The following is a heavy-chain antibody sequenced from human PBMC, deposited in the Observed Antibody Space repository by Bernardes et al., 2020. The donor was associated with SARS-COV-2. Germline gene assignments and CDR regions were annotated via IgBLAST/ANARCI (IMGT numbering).Heavy chain of an antibody. CDR1: GYTFTGYY. V-gene: IGHV1-2*02. Sequence: ASVKDSCKASGYTFTGYYIHWVRQAPGQGLEWMGWIYPNSGGTIYAQKFQGRVTMTRDTSISTAYMELSRLRSDDTAMYYCALPPSNYDRYGMDVWGQGTTVTVSS. D-gene: IGHD3-22*01. CDR3: ALPPSNYDRYGMDV. CDR2: IYPNSGGT. J-gene: IGHJ6*02.